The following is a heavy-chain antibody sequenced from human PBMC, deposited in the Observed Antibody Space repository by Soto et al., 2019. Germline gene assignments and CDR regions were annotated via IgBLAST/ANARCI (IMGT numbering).Heavy chain of an antibody. V-gene: IGHV3-33*01. CDR3: ARSKGYYYDSSGCIDY. D-gene: IGHD3-22*01. J-gene: IGHJ4*02. CDR2: IWYDGSNK. Sequence: GGSLRLSCAASGFTFSSYGMHWVRQAPGKGLEWVAVIWYDGSNKYYADSVRGRFTVSRDNSKNTLYLQMNSLRAEDTAVYYCARSKGYYYDSSGCIDYWGQGTLVTVSS. CDR1: GFTFSSYG.